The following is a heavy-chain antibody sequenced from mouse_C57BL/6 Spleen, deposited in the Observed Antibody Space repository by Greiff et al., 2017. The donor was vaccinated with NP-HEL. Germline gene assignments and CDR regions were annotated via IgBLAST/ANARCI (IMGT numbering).Heavy chain of an antibody. CDR3: ARPTYGNYGYFDV. CDR2: ISNGGGST. J-gene: IGHJ1*03. D-gene: IGHD2-1*01. CDR1: GFTFSDYY. V-gene: IGHV5-12*01. Sequence: EVKLVESGGGLVQPGGSLKLSCAASGFTFSDYYMYWVRQTPEKRLEWVAYISNGGGSTYYPDTVKGRFTISRDNAKNTLYLQMSRLKSEDTAMYYCARPTYGNYGYFDVWGTGTTVTVSS.